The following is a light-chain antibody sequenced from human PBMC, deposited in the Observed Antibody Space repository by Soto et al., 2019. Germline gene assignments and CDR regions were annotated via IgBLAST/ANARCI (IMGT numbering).Light chain of an antibody. Sequence: QSVLTQPPSASGTPGQRITISCSGSSSNMGSNTVSWYQQLPGTAPKLLIYSNNQRPSGDPDRVSGSKSRTSASLAISGLQSEDEADYYCAAWDDSLNGYVFGTGPKVT. CDR1: SSNMGSNT. CDR3: AAWDDSLNGYV. J-gene: IGLJ1*01. CDR2: SNN. V-gene: IGLV1-44*01.